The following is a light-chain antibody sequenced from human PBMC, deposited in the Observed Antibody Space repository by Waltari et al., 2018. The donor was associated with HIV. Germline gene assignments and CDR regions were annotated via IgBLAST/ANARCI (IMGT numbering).Light chain of an antibody. CDR3: QVWDNNTAV. CDR1: KLGDKY. Sequence: SYELSQAPSVSVSPGQTASINCSGDKLGDKYVSWYQQKAGHSPLRVVYQDAKRPSGIPDRFSGSNSGNTATLTISGTQAVDEADYYCQVWDNNTAVFGGGTKLTVL. CDR2: QDA. V-gene: IGLV3-1*01. J-gene: IGLJ2*01.